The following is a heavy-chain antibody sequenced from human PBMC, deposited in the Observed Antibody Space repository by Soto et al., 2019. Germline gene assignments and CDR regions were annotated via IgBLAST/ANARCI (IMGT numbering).Heavy chain of an antibody. J-gene: IGHJ3*02. CDR3: ARGIDI. V-gene: IGHV4-59*12. CDR1: GGSINSYY. CDR2: IYYIGST. Sequence: QVQLQESGPGLVRPSETLSLTCTVSGGSINSYYWSWIRQPPGKGLEWIGYIYYIGSTNYNPSLKSRVTISVDTAKNQFSLMLTSVTAADTAVYYCARGIDIWGQGTMVTVSS.